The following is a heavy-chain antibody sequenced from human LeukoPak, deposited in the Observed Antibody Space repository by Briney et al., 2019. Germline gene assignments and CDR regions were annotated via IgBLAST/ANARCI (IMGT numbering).Heavy chain of an antibody. CDR2: ISYDGSNK. D-gene: IGHD6-19*01. V-gene: IGHV3-30*04. J-gene: IGHJ1*01. Sequence: GGSLRLSCAASGFTFSSYAMHWVRQAPGKGLEWVAVISYDGSNKYYADSVKGRFTISRDNSKNTLYLQMNSLRAEDTAVYYCATCRCPEAAFQHWGQGTLATVSS. CDR1: GFTFSSYA. CDR3: ATCRCPEAAFQH.